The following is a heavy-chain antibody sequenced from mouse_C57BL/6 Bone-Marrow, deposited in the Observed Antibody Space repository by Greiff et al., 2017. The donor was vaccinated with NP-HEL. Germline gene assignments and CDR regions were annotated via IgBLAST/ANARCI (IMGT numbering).Heavy chain of an antibody. CDR3: ARWSYGYYAMDY. V-gene: IGHV1-64*01. Sequence: VQLQQPGAELVKPGASVKLSCKASGYTITSYWMHWVKQRPGQGLEWIGMIHPNSGSTNYNEKFKSKATLTVDKSSSTAYMQLSSLTSEDSAVYYCARWSYGYYAMDYWGQGTSVTVSS. J-gene: IGHJ4*01. D-gene: IGHD1-1*01. CDR2: IHPNSGST. CDR1: GYTITSYW.